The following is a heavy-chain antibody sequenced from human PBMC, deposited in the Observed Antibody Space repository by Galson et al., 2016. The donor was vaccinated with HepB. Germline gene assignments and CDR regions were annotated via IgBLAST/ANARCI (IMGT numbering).Heavy chain of an antibody. D-gene: IGHD6-13*01. CDR3: ARSKDSRWYSSFDY. CDR2: ISIRGDYM. CDR1: GFTFSSYS. Sequence: SLRLSCAASGFTFSSYSMNWVRQAPGKRLEWVSSISIRGDYMYYADSVKGRFTISRDNARNPMYLQMNSLRVEDTAVYYCARSKDSRWYSSFDYWGQGTLATVSS. J-gene: IGHJ4*02. V-gene: IGHV3-21*01.